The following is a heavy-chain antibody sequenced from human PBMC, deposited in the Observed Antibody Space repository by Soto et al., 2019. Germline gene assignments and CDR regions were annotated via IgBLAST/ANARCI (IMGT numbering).Heavy chain of an antibody. D-gene: IGHD2-8*01. Sequence: VASGKVSCKASGYTFTSYAMHWVRQAPGQRLEWMGWINAGNGNTKYSQKFQGRVTITRDTSASTAYMELSSLRSEDTAVYYCARSLGYCTNGVCPMDVWGQGTTVTVSS. J-gene: IGHJ6*02. CDR2: INAGNGNT. V-gene: IGHV1-3*01. CDR3: ARSLGYCTNGVCPMDV. CDR1: GYTFTSYA.